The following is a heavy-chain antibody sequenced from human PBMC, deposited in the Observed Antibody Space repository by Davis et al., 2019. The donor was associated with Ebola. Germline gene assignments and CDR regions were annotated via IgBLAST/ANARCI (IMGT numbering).Heavy chain of an antibody. CDR2: ITWNSGSM. CDR1: GFSLDDYA. CDR3: AREGKYRDESRTFDY. D-gene: IGHD2-2*01. J-gene: IGHJ4*02. Sequence: GGSLRLSCEASGFSLDDYAMEWVRQVPGKGLEWVSGITWNSGSMGYADSVKGRFVISRDNSKNTLYLQMNSLRADDTAVYYCAREGKYRDESRTFDYWGQGTLVTVSS. V-gene: IGHV3-9*01.